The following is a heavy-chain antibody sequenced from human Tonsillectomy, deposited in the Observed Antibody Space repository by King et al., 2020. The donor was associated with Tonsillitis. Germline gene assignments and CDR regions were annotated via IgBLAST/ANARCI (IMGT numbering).Heavy chain of an antibody. J-gene: IGHJ4*02. CDR2: IIPILCTA. V-gene: IGHV1-69*11. Sequence: QLVQSGAEVKKPGSSVKVSCKASGGTFSSSAISWVRQAPGQGLEWMGGIIPILCTANDAQKFQGRVPTIADESTGTAYMELGSLRSEDTAVYYCARAKEHDGIAPLGYWGQGTLVTVSS. CDR3: ARAKEHDGIAPLGY. CDR1: GGTFSSSA. D-gene: IGHD6-6*01.